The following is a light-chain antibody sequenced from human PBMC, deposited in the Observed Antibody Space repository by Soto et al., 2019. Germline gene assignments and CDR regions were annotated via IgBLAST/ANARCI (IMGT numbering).Light chain of an antibody. CDR1: HSASNNY. J-gene: IGKJ4*02. CDR3: QHYGSSGT. CDR2: DAS. V-gene: IGKV3-20*01. Sequence: IVLTQSPGNLSLSPGARATLSCRASHSASNNYLVWYHKKHGQAPRLLIYDASKRATGTPDWCSGSGSGAYVSLTISILEPEDSAVYYCQHYGSSGTFGEGNKVDIK.